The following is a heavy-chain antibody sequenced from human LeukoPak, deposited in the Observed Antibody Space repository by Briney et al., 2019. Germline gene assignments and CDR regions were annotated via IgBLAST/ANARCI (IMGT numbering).Heavy chain of an antibody. J-gene: IGHJ4*02. CDR3: TTKTYGSPHGY. V-gene: IGHV3-23*01. Sequence: PGGSLRLSCAASGFTFSSFAMSWVRQAPGKGLEWVSDISGSGGSTYYADSVKGRFTISRDNSKNTLYLQMNSLRAEDTAVYYCTTKTYGSPHGYWGQGTLVTVSS. CDR2: ISGSGGST. CDR1: GFTFSSFA. D-gene: IGHD6-13*01.